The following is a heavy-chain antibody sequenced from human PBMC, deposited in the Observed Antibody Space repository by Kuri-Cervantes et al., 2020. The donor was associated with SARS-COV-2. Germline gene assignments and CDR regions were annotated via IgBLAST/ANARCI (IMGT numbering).Heavy chain of an antibody. CDR1: GFTFSSYA. V-gene: IGHV3-30-3*01. Sequence: LSLTCAASGFTFSSYAMHWVRQAPGKGLEWVAVISYDGSNKYYADSVKGRFTTSRDNSKNTLYLQMNSLRAEDTAVYYCAGDLGVVVPAIDYGMDVWGQGTTVTVSS. J-gene: IGHJ6*02. CDR3: AGDLGVVVPAIDYGMDV. D-gene: IGHD2-2*01. CDR2: ISYDGSNK.